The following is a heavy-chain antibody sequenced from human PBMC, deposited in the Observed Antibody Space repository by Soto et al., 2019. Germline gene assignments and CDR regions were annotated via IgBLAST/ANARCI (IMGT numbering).Heavy chain of an antibody. J-gene: IGHJ3*02. CDR3: ARGEARALDAFDI. Sequence: ASVKVSCKASGYTFTSYDISWVRQATGQGLEWMGWMNPNSGNTGYAQKFQGRVTMTRNTSISTAYMELSSLRSEDTAVYYCARGEARALDAFDIWGQGTMVTVS. CDR2: MNPNSGNT. CDR1: GYTFTSYD. V-gene: IGHV1-8*01.